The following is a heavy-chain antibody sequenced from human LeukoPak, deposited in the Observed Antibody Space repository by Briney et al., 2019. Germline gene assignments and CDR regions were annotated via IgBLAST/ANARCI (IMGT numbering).Heavy chain of an antibody. Sequence: GRSLRLSCTASGFTFGDYAMSWVRQAPGKGLEWVGFIRSKAYGGTTEYAASVKGRFTISRDDSKSIAYLQMNSLKTGDTAVYYCTIGVFPNYWGQGTLVTVSS. V-gene: IGHV3-49*04. CDR1: GFTFGDYA. CDR3: TIGVFPNY. CDR2: IRSKAYGGTT. J-gene: IGHJ4*02. D-gene: IGHD2-21*01.